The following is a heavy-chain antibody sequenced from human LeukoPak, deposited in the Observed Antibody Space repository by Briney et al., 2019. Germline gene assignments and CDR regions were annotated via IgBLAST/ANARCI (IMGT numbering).Heavy chain of an antibody. CDR2: VIPILLTP. V-gene: IGHV1-69*13. J-gene: IGHJ4*02. Sequence: GASVKVSCKASGYTFTSYGITWVRQTPGQGLELIGTVIPILLTPRYAPKFQDRVTITADEATTTVYLDLNSLTSEDTAVYYCATPDYGGGGHHRQFAYWGQGTLITVSS. D-gene: IGHD4-17*01. CDR1: GYTFTSYG. CDR3: ATPDYGGGGHHRQFAY.